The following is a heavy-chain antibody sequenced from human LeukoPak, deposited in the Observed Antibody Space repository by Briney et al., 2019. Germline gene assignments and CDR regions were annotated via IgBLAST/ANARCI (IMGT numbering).Heavy chain of an antibody. Sequence: PSETLSLTCAVYGGSFSGYYWSWIRQPPGKGLEWIAYVHSSGYTSYNPSLKSRVTISIDTSKNQFSLKLNSVTAADTAVYYCAGYGSGSYHKAFDYWGQGTLVTVSS. D-gene: IGHD3-10*01. V-gene: IGHV4-34*11. CDR2: VHSSGYT. CDR1: GGSFSGYY. J-gene: IGHJ4*02. CDR3: AGYGSGSYHKAFDY.